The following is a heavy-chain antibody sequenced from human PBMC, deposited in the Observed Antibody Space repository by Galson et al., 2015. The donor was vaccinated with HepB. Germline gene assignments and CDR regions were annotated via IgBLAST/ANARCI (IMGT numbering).Heavy chain of an antibody. V-gene: IGHV1-69*13. D-gene: IGHD3-9*01. CDR3: ARGRYFYVSGGVDV. CDR1: GDTFSRYA. CDR2: IIPIFNEV. J-gene: IGHJ6*04. Sequence: SVKVSCKASGDTFSRYAVTWVRQAPGRGLEWMGGIIPIFNEVNYTQKLEGRITITVDESRTTVYMELTSLTSEDTAVYYCARGRYFYVSGGVDVWGKGTTVTVSS.